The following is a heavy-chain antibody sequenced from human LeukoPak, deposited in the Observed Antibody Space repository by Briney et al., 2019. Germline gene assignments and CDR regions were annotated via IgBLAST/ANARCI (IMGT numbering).Heavy chain of an antibody. CDR1: GFTVSSNY. D-gene: IGHD6-19*01. V-gene: IGHV3-53*01. Sequence: GGSLRLSCAASGFTVSSNYMSWVRQAPGKGLEWVSVIYSGGSTYYADSVKGRFTISGDNSKNTLYLQMNSLRAEDTAVYYCARDSSGWYYFDYWGQGTLVTVSS. CDR3: ARDSSGWYYFDY. J-gene: IGHJ4*02. CDR2: IYSGGST.